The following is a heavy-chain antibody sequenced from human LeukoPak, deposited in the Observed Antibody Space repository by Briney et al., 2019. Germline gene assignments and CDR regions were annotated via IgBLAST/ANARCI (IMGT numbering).Heavy chain of an antibody. CDR2: ISESGGTT. V-gene: IGHV3-23*01. D-gene: IGHD3-10*01. J-gene: IGHJ4*02. CDR3: VKDYCGSERQFDY. Sequence: PGGSLRLSGTASGFTFTSYAASWVRQAPGKGLEWVSGISESGGTTWYADPVKGRLTISRDNSKNTLYMQMNSLRAEDTAVYYCVKDYCGSERQFDYWGQGTLVTVSS. CDR1: GFTFTSYA.